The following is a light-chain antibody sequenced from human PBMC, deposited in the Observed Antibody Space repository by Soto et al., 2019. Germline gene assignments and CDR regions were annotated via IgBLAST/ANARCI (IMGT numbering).Light chain of an antibody. Sequence: EIVMTQSPATLSLSPGEIAAPSCRASQSINSELAWYQQKPGQPPRLLIYGAPTRATGVPARFTGSESGSEFTLTISGLQSEDFAVYYCQQAHNWPLTFGQGPRLEI. CDR1: QSINSE. V-gene: IGKV3-15*01. CDR3: QQAHNWPLT. CDR2: GAP. J-gene: IGKJ2*01.